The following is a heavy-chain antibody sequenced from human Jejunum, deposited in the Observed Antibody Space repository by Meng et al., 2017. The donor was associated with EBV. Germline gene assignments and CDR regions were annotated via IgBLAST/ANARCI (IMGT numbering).Heavy chain of an antibody. CDR2: ISAYNGNT. D-gene: IGHD2-15*01. J-gene: IGHJ4*02. CDR3: TILSHCDGGICYSYDY. Sequence: VQVVQSGAEGKEPGASVKVSCKASGYTFTNYGVSWVRQAPGQGLEWMGWISAYNGNTDYAQKLQGRVTMTTDTPTSTAYMELRSLRSDDTAVYYCTILSHCDGGICYSYDYWGQGTLVTVSS. CDR1: GYTFTNYG. V-gene: IGHV1-18*01.